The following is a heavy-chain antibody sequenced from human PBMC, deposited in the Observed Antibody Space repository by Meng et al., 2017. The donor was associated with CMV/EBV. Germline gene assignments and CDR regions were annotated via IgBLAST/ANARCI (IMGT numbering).Heavy chain of an antibody. CDR1: GLTVSSNY. CDR3: ARDSTIFGVVTQN. J-gene: IGHJ4*02. CDR2: IYSGGST. V-gene: IGHV3-53*01. Sequence: AASGLTVSSNYMSWVRQAPGKGLEWVSVIYSGGSTYYADSVKGRFTISRDNSKNTLYLQMNSLRAEDTAVYYCARDSTIFGVVTQNWGQGTLVTVSS. D-gene: IGHD3-3*01.